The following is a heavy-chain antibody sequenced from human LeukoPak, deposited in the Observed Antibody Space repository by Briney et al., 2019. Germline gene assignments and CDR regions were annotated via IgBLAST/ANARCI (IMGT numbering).Heavy chain of an antibody. CDR1: GGSISSSSYY. CDR2: IYYSGST. D-gene: IGHD3-3*01. V-gene: IGHV4-39*01. J-gene: IGHJ4*02. Sequence: SETLSLTCTVSGGSISSSSYYWGWIRQPPGKGLEWIGSIYYSGSTYYNPSLKSRVTISVDTSKNQFSLKLSSVTAADTAVYYCARSSVILEWLFPFDYWGQGTLVTVSS. CDR3: ARSSVILEWLFPFDY.